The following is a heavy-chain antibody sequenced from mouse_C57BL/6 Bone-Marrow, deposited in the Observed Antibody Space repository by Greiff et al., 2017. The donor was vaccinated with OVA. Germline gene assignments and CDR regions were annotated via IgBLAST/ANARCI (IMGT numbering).Heavy chain of an antibody. V-gene: IGHV1-50*01. CDR3: ARAGDGYYAWYFDV. Sequence: VQLQQPGAELVKPGASVKLSCKASGYTFTSYWMQWVKQRPGQGLEWIGEIDPSDSYTNYNQQFKGKATLTVDTSSSTAYMQLSSLTSEDSAVYYCARAGDGYYAWYFDVWGTGTTVTVSS. D-gene: IGHD2-3*01. CDR1: GYTFTSYW. CDR2: IDPSDSYT. J-gene: IGHJ1*03.